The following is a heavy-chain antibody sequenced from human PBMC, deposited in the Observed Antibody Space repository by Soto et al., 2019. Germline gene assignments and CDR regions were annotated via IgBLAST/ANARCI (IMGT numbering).Heavy chain of an antibody. D-gene: IGHD6-13*01. J-gene: IGHJ1*01. V-gene: IGHV3-33*01. CDR3: ARGRKYSSSLSLPEYFQH. Sequence: VAVIWYDGSNKYYADSVKGRFTISRDNSKNTLYLQMNSLRAEDTAVYYCARGRKYSSSLSLPEYFQHWGQGTLVTVSS. CDR2: IWYDGSNK.